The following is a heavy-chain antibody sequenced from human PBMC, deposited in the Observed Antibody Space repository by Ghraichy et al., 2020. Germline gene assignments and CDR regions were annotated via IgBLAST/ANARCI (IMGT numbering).Heavy chain of an antibody. Sequence: SETLSLTCAVSGGSINSDDWWSWVRQPPGEGLEWIGETHHGGSTNYSPSLRSRVTISLDKTKNQFSLNLVPVTAADTAVYYCARTRCSGGSCFYLDYWGQGTLVTVSS. V-gene: IGHV4-4*02. CDR1: GGSINSDDW. J-gene: IGHJ4*02. CDR3: ARTRCSGGSCFYLDY. CDR2: THHGGST. D-gene: IGHD2-15*01.